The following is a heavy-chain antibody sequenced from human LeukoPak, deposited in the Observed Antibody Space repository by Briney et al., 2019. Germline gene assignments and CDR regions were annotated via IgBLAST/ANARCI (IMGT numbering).Heavy chain of an antibody. D-gene: IGHD3/OR15-3a*01. CDR2: ISTSGTTI. CDR1: GFSLSTNE. CDR3: ARPQWTGKGYYGMDV. J-gene: IGHJ6*02. V-gene: IGHV3-48*03. Sequence: GGSLRLSCAASGFSLSTNEMNWVRQAPGKGLEWVSYISTSGTTIYYADSVKGRFTISRDNAKNSLFLQMNSLRVEDTAVYRCARPQWTGKGYYGMDVWGQGTTVTVSS.